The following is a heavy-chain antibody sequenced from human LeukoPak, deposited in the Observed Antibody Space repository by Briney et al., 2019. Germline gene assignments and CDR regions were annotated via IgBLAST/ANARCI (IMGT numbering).Heavy chain of an antibody. Sequence: ASETLSLTCTVSGGSISSSSYYWGWIRQPPGKGLEWIGSIYYSGSTNYNPSLKSRITISVDTSKNQFSLKLSSATAADTAVYYFARGPGVTNDAFDIWGQGTMVTVSS. D-gene: IGHD3-10*01. CDR1: GGSISSSSYY. CDR2: IYYSGST. V-gene: IGHV4-39*07. J-gene: IGHJ3*02. CDR3: ARGPGVTNDAFDI.